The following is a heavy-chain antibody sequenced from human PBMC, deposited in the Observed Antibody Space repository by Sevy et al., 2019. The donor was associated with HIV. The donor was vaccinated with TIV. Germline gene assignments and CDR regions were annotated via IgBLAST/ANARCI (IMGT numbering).Heavy chain of an antibody. V-gene: IGHV3-7*01. D-gene: IGHD2-8*02. J-gene: IGHJ4*02. CDR1: GFTFSNYW. CDR3: VREVLASATDFDY. Sequence: GGSLRLSCEVSGFTFSNYWMTWVRQAPGKGLEWVANIKEDGSDKYYGDSVKGRFSLSRDNFKNSLYLQMDSLRAEDTAVYYCVREVLASATDFDYWGQGTLVTVSS. CDR2: IKEDGSDK.